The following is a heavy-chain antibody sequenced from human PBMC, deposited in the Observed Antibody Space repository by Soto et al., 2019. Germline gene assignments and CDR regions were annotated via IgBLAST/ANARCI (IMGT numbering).Heavy chain of an antibody. V-gene: IGHV4-31*03. D-gene: IGHD3-9*01. J-gene: IGHJ4*02. Sequence: QVQLRESGPGLVKPSQTLSLTCTVSRGSISSGGHSWNWIRQHPGKGLEWIGNIHYTGNTYYNPSLNSRLTISIYTSNNQLSLKLSSVTAADTAVYYCAREPRNFDCSPQSDYWGQGTLVTVSS. CDR2: IHYTGNT. CDR3: AREPRNFDCSPQSDY. CDR1: RGSISSGGHS.